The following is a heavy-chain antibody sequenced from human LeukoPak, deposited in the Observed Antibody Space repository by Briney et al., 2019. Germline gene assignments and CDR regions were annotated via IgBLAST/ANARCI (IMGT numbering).Heavy chain of an antibody. J-gene: IGHJ4*02. CDR3: ARRARFQQQRDY. CDR1: GGSFSSSDYY. Sequence: SETLSLTCTVSGGSFSSSDYYWGWIRQPPGKGLEWIGSIYYSGTTYYNPSLKSRVTISVDTSKNQFSLKLSSVTAADTAVYYCARRARFQQQRDYWGQGTLVTVSS. V-gene: IGHV4-39*07. CDR2: IYYSGTT. D-gene: IGHD6-13*01.